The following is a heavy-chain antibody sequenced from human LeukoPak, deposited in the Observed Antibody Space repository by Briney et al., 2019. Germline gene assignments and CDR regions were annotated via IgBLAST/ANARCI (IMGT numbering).Heavy chain of an antibody. D-gene: IGHD3-10*01. J-gene: IGHJ4*02. CDR1: GDSISSPLYY. CDR2: IYYSGST. CDR3: ARSHTRGPEVALMDY. Sequence: SETLSPICTVSGDSISSPLYYWGWIRQPPGKGLEWIWSIYYSGSTYYNPSLKSRVTISVDTSKNHFSLKLSSVTAADTAVYYCARSHTRGPEVALMDYWGQGTLVTVSS. V-gene: IGHV4-39*02.